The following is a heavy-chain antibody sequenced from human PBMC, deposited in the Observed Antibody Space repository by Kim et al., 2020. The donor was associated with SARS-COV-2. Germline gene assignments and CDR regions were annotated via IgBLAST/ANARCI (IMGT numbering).Heavy chain of an antibody. V-gene: IGHV1-2*06. D-gene: IGHD4-4*01. CDR2: IDPNSGGA. J-gene: IGHJ6*02. CDR3: ASSVTPPQGYYGLDV. CDR1: GYTFTGYR. Sequence: ASVKVSCNASGYTFTGYRMHWVRQAPGQGLEWMGRIDPNSGGADYAQNFQGRVTMTRDTSISTAYMELSRLRSDDTAVYYCASSVTPPQGYYGLDVWGQGTTVTVSS.